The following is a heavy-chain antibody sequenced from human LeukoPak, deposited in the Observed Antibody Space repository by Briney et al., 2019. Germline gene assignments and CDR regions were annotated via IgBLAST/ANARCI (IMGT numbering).Heavy chain of an antibody. CDR2: ISSSGSTI. D-gene: IGHD3-10*01. Sequence: PGGSLRLSCAASGFIFSSYEMNWVRQAPAKGLEWVSYISSSGSTIYYADSVKGRFTISRDNAKNSLYLQMNSLRAEDTAVYYCARDPALLWFGELLHYYYGMDVWGKGTTVTVSS. J-gene: IGHJ6*04. CDR3: ARDPALLWFGELLHYYYGMDV. CDR1: GFIFSSYE. V-gene: IGHV3-48*03.